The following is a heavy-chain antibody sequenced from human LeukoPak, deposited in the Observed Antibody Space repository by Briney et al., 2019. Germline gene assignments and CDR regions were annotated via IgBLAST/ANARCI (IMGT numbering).Heavy chain of an antibody. D-gene: IGHD5-18*01. CDR3: AKRIQSAMATGY. Sequence: PGGSLRLSCAASEFTFSSYAMSWVRQAPGKGLEWVSDINGSGGSTYYADSVKGRFTISRDNSKNTLYLQMNSLRAEDTAVYYCAKRIQSAMATGYWGQGTLVTVSS. CDR2: INGSGGST. J-gene: IGHJ4*02. V-gene: IGHV3-23*01. CDR1: EFTFSSYA.